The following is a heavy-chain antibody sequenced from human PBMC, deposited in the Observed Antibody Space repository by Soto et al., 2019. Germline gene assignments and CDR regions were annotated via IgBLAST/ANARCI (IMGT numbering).Heavy chain of an antibody. J-gene: IGHJ6*02. Sequence: SETLSLTCTVSGGSISSGGYYWSWIRQHPGKGLDLFGYIYYSGSTYYNPSLKSRVTLSVDTSKNQFSLKLSSVTAADTAVYYCARDQRGDSYGRPTNYGMDVWGQGTTVTVSS. V-gene: IGHV4-31*03. CDR3: ARDQRGDSYGRPTNYGMDV. CDR1: GGSISSGGYY. CDR2: IYYSGST. D-gene: IGHD5-18*01.